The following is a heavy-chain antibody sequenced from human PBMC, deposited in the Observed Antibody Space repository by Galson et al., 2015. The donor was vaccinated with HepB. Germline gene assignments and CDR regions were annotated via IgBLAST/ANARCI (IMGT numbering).Heavy chain of an antibody. CDR3: ATGLVGAAPVKYYYYYYGMDV. D-gene: IGHD6-6*01. CDR2: FDPEDGET. CDR1: GYTLTELS. Sequence: SVKVSCKVSGYTLTELSMHWVRQAPGKGLEWMGGFDPEDGETIYAQKFQGRVTMTEDTSTDTAYMELSSLRSEDTAVYYCATGLVGAAPVKYYYYYYGMDVWGQGTTVTVSS. J-gene: IGHJ6*02. V-gene: IGHV1-24*01.